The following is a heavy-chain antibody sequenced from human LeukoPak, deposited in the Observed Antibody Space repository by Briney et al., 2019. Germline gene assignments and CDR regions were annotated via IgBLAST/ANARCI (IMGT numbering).Heavy chain of an antibody. CDR1: GFSLSTSGVG. V-gene: IGHV2-5*02. D-gene: IGHD3-22*01. CDR3: AQDSSGYYGFDY. CDR2: IYWDDDK. Sequence: SGPTLVNPTQTLTLTCTFSGFSLSTSGVGVGWIRQPPGKALEWLALIYWDDDKRYSPSLKSRLTITKDTSKNQVVLTITNIENLGTAPYYCAQDSSGYYGFDYWGQGTLVTVSS. J-gene: IGHJ4*02.